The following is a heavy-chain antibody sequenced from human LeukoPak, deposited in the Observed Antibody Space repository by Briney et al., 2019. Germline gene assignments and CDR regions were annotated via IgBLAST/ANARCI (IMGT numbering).Heavy chain of an antibody. CDR2: ISGSGGST. J-gene: IGHJ4*02. CDR1: GFTFSTYG. Sequence: GGSLRLSCAASGFTFSTYGMNWVRQAPGKGLEWVSTISGSGGSTYYADSVKGRFTISRDNSKNTLYLQMNSLRVEDTAVYYCTREVMGAIYFDYWGQGTLGTVSS. D-gene: IGHD1-26*01. CDR3: TREVMGAIYFDY. V-gene: IGHV3-23*01.